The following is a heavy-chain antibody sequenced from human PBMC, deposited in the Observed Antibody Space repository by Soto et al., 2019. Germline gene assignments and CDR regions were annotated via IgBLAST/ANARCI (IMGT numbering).Heavy chain of an antibody. CDR1: GGSFSGYY. Sequence: SETLSLTCAVYGGSFSGYYWSWIRQPPGKGLEWIGEINHSGSTNYNPSLKSRVTISVDTSKNQFSLKLSSVTAADTAVYYCASNGGGIAARPGIDYWGQGTLVTVSS. D-gene: IGHD6-6*01. CDR2: INHSGST. CDR3: ASNGGGIAARPGIDY. J-gene: IGHJ4*02. V-gene: IGHV4-34*01.